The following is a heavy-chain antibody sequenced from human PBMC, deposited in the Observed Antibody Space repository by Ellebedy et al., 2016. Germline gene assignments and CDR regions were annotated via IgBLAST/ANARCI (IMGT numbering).Heavy chain of an antibody. J-gene: IGHJ4*02. V-gene: IGHV4-38-2*02. D-gene: IGHD5-24*01. CDR1: GYSISSGYY. CDR3: ARGWGEGYKYTLGY. CDR2: IYHSGST. Sequence: SETLSLXXTVSGYSISSGYYWGCIRQPPGKGLEWIGSIYHSGSTYYNPSLKSRVTISVDTSKNQFSLKLSSVTAADTAVYYCARGWGEGYKYTLGYWGQGTLVTVSS.